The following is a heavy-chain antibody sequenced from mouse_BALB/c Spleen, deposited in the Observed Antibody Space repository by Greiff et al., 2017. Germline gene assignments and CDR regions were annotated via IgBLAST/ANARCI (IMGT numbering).Heavy chain of an antibody. CDR1: GYTFTSYW. Sequence: VQLQQSGAELARPGASVKLSCKASGYTFTSYWMQWVKQRPGQGLEWIGAIYPGDGDTRYTQKFKGKATLTADKSSSTAYMQLSSLASEDSAVYYCARPTVVASGFDYWGQGTTLTVSS. V-gene: IGHV1-87*01. CDR3: ARPTVVASGFDY. CDR2: IYPGDGDT. J-gene: IGHJ2*01. D-gene: IGHD1-1*01.